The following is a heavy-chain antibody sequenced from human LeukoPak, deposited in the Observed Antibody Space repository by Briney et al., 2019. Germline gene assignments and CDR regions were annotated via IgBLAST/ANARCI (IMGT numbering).Heavy chain of an antibody. Sequence: GGSLRLSCAVSGFSVSGYWMTWVRQAPGKGLEWVANIKQDGSEKNYVDSVKGRFTISRDNAENSLFLQMNSLRAEDTAVYYCAGEWQGGIAAAGTRIEGDYWGQGTLVAVSS. D-gene: IGHD6-13*01. CDR1: GFSVSGYW. V-gene: IGHV3-7*01. J-gene: IGHJ4*02. CDR3: AGEWQGGIAAAGTRIEGDY. CDR2: IKQDGSEK.